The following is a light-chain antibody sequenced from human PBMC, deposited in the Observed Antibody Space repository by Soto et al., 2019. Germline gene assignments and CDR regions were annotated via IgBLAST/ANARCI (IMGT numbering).Light chain of an antibody. CDR1: QSVGSN. Sequence: EVVMTQSPATLSVSPGERTSLSCRASQSVGSNLGWYQQKPGQAPRLLIYRASTRATGIPARFSGSGSGTEFTLTISSLQSEDIAVYYCQQYATWPLTFGGGTKVEIK. CDR3: QQYATWPLT. CDR2: RAS. J-gene: IGKJ4*01. V-gene: IGKV3-15*01.